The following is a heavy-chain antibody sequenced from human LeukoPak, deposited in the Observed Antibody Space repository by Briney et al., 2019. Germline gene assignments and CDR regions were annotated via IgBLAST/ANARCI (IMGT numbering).Heavy chain of an antibody. J-gene: IGHJ6*02. CDR2: ISSSSSYI. Sequence: GGSLRLSCAASGFTFSSYSMNWVRQAPGKGLEWVSSISSSSSYIYYADSVKGRFTISRDNAKNTLYLQMNSLRAEDTAVYYCAREAPTYYYYYGMDVWAKGPRSPSP. CDR1: GFTFSSYS. D-gene: IGHD4-17*01. CDR3: AREAPTYYYYYGMDV. V-gene: IGHV3-21*01.